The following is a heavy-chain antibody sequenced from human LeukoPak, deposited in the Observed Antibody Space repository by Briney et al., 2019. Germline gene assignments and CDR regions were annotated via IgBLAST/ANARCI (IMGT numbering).Heavy chain of an antibody. CDR2: IKSKANNYAT. CDR3: TRQVYGSGSPNWFDP. J-gene: IGHJ5*02. V-gene: IGHV3-73*01. CDR1: GFTFSDSN. Sequence: GGSLRLSCAASGFTFSDSNMHWVRQASGKGLEWLSRIKSKANNYATTYAASVKGRFTISRDDSKNTAYLQMNSLKTEDTAVYYCTRQVYGSGSPNWFDPWGQGTLVTVSS. D-gene: IGHD3-10*01.